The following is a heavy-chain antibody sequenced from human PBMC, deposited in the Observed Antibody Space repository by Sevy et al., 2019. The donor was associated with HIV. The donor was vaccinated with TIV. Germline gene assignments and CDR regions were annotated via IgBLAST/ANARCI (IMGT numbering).Heavy chain of an antibody. CDR3: AKHYLHDISAGWYFDL. J-gene: IGHJ2*01. CDR2: ISGDGRP. CDR1: GFTFSTYA. Sequence: GGSLRLSCAASGFTFSTYAMSWVRQAPGKGLDWVSTISGDGRPYYADSVKGRFTISRDNSRDMLFLQINSLRAEDMALYFCAKHYLHDISAGWYFDLWGRGTLVTVSS. V-gene: IGHV3-23*01. D-gene: IGHD6-6*01.